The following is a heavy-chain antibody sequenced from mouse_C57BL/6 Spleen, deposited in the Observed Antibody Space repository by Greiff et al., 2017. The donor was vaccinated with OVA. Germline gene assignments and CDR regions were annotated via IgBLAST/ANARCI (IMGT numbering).Heavy chain of an antibody. J-gene: IGHJ1*03. D-gene: IGHD2-3*01. Sequence: VQGVESGPELVKPGASVKISCKASGYAFSSSWMNWVKQRPGKGLEWIGRIYPGDGDTNYNGKFKGKATLTADKSSSTAYMQLSSLTSEDSAVYFCARSGDGYYPWYFDVWGTGTTVTVSS. CDR3: ARSGDGYYPWYFDV. V-gene: IGHV1-82*01. CDR2: IYPGDGDT. CDR1: GYAFSSSW.